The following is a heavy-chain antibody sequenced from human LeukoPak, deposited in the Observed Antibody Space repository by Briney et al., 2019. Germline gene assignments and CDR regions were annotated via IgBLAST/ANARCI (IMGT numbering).Heavy chain of an antibody. D-gene: IGHD1-1*01. V-gene: IGHV3-21*01. Sequence: GGSLRLSCAASGFTFSSYSMNWVRQAPGKGLEWVSSISSSSSYIYYADSVKGRFTISRDNAKNSLYLQMNSLRAEDTAVYYCARDGGQLERRYYYYYMDVWGKGTTVTVSS. CDR2: ISSSSSYI. J-gene: IGHJ6*03. CDR1: GFTFSSYS. CDR3: ARDGGQLERRYYYYYMDV.